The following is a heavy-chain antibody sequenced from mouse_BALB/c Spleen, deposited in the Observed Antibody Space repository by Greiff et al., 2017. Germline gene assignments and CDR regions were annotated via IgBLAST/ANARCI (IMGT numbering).Heavy chain of an antibody. Sequence: EVHLVESGGGLVKPGGSLKLSCAASGFTFSSYAMSWVRQTPEKRLEWVATISSGGSYTYYPDSVKGRFTISRDNAKNTLYLQMSSLRSEDTAMYYCARGYDYDGEYAMDYWGQGTSVTVSS. J-gene: IGHJ4*01. D-gene: IGHD2-4*01. CDR2: ISSGGSYT. CDR1: GFTFSSYA. CDR3: ARGYDYDGEYAMDY. V-gene: IGHV5-9-3*01.